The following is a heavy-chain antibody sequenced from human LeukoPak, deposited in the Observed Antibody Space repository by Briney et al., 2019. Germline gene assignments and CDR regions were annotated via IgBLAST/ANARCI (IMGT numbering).Heavy chain of an antibody. CDR3: ASSSGWPRSVDY. CDR2: IYYSGST. CDR1: GGSISSYY. J-gene: IGHJ4*02. V-gene: IGHV4-59*01. Sequence: SETLSLTCTVSGGSISSYYWSWIRQPPGKGLEWIGYIYYSGSTNYNPSLKSRVTISVDTSMNQFSLKLSSVTAADTAVYYCASSSGWPRSVDYWGQGTLVTVSS. D-gene: IGHD6-19*01.